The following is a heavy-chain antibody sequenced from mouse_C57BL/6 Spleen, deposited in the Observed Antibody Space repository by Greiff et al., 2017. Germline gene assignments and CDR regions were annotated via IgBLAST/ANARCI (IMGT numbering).Heavy chain of an antibody. CDR2: IYPRSGNT. Sequence: VQLQQSGAELARPGASVKLSCKASGYTFTSYGISWVKQRTGQGLEWIGEIYPRSGNTYYNEKFKGKATLTADKSSSTAYMELRSLTSEDSAVXFCARQVVTTRDWFAYWGQGTLVTVSA. CDR3: ARQVVTTRDWFAY. J-gene: IGHJ3*01. V-gene: IGHV1-81*01. CDR1: GYTFTSYG. D-gene: IGHD2-2*01.